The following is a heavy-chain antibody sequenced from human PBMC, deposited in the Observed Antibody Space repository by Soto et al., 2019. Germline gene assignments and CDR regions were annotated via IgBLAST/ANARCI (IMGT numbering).Heavy chain of an antibody. D-gene: IGHD2-2*01. Sequence: GGSLRLSCAASGFTFSSYSMNWVRQAPGKGLEWVSSISSSSSYIYYADSVKGRFTISGDNAKNSLYLQMNSLRAEDTAVYYCARDDCSSTSCYPQNWFDPWGQGTLVTVS. V-gene: IGHV3-21*01. CDR1: GFTFSSYS. CDR3: ARDDCSSTSCYPQNWFDP. CDR2: ISSSSSYI. J-gene: IGHJ5*02.